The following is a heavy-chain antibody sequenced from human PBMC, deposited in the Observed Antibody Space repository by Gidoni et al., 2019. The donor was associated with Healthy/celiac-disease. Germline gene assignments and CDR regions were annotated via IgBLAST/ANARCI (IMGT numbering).Heavy chain of an antibody. CDR1: GFTVSSNY. J-gene: IGHJ4*02. CDR2: IYSGGST. D-gene: IGHD5-12*01. CDR3: AMRDGYNLGGDY. V-gene: IGHV3-66*01. Sequence: EVQLVASGGGLVQPGGSLRLSCAASGFTVSSNYMSWVRQAPGKGLEWVSVIYSGGSTYYADSGKGRFTISRDNSKNTLDLQRNSLRAEDTAVYYCAMRDGYNLGGDYWGQGTLVTVSS.